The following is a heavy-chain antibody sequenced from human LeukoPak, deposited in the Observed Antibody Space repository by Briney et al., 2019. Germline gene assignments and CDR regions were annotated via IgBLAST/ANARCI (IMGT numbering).Heavy chain of an antibody. CDR3: ARVDIVGATTADSDY. D-gene: IGHD1-26*01. CDR1: GYTFTSYG. V-gene: IGHV1-18*01. J-gene: IGHJ4*02. Sequence: ASVKVSCKASGYTFTSYGISWVRQAPGQGLEWMGWISAYNGNTNYAQKVQGRVTMTTDTSTSTAYMELRSLRSDDTAVYYCARVDIVGATTADSDYWGQGTLVTVS. CDR2: ISAYNGNT.